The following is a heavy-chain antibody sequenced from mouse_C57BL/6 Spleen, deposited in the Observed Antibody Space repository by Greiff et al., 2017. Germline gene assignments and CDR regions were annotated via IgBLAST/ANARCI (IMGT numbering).Heavy chain of an antibody. Sequence: QVQLQQPGAELVKPGASVKLSCKASGYTFTSYWMQWVKQRPGQGLEWIGEIYPSDSYTNYNQKFKGKATLTVDTSSSTAYMQLSSLTSEDSAVYYCARGGTGTREDGWGQGTTLTVSS. CDR2: IYPSDSYT. J-gene: IGHJ2*01. D-gene: IGHD4-1*01. CDR1: GYTFTSYW. CDR3: ARGGTGTREDG. V-gene: IGHV1-50*01.